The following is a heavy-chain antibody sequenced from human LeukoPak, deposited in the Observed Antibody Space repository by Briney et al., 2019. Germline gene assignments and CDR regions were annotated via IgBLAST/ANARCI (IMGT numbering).Heavy chain of an antibody. CDR2: IIPIFGTA. CDR3: ARAAEPYCSGGNCFFTEDC. Sequence: ASVKVSCKASGGTFSSYAISWVRQAPGQGLEWMGGIIPIFGTANYAQKFQGRVTITADESTSTAYMELSSLRSEDTAVYYCARAAEPYCSGGNCFFTEDCWGQGTLVTVSS. D-gene: IGHD2-15*01. V-gene: IGHV1-69*13. CDR1: GGTFSSYA. J-gene: IGHJ4*02.